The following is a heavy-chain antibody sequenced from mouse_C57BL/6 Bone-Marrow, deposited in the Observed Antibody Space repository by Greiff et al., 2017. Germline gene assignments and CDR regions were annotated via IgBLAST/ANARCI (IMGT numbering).Heavy chain of an antibody. CDR2: ISDGGSYT. Sequence: EVQLVESGGGLVKPGGSLKLSCAASGFTFSSYAMSWVRQTPEKRLGWVATISDGGSYTYYPDNVKGRFTISRDNAKNNLYLQMSHLKSEDTAMYYCARERNWDEWYFDVWGTGTTVTDSS. CDR1: GFTFSSYA. D-gene: IGHD4-1*02. J-gene: IGHJ1*03. CDR3: ARERNWDEWYFDV. V-gene: IGHV5-4*01.